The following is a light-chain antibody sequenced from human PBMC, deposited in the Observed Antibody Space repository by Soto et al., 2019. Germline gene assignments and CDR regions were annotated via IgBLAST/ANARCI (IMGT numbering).Light chain of an antibody. Sequence: SYELTQPPSVSVAPGQTARISCGGNNIGSKSVHWYQQKPGQTPVLVVYDDSARPSGIPERFSGSNSGNTATLTISRVEAGDEADYYCQVWDRGSNHFVFGTGTKVTVL. CDR3: QVWDRGSNHFV. CDR1: NIGSKS. J-gene: IGLJ1*01. V-gene: IGLV3-21*02. CDR2: DDS.